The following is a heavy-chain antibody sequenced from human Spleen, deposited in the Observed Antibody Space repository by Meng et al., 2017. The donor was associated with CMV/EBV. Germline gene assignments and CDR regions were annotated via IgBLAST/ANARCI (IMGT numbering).Heavy chain of an antibody. CDR1: GGFISSYY. CDR3: ARDWGYCSTTSCYPRFYFAY. D-gene: IGHD2-2*01. Sequence: GSLRLSCTVSGGFISSYYWSWIRQPPGKGLEWIGYIFYTGSTNYSPSLKSRVTISADTSKSQFSLKLTSVTAADTAVYYCARDWGYCSTTSCYPRFYFAYWGQGALVTVSS. V-gene: IGHV4-59*01. J-gene: IGHJ4*02. CDR2: IFYTGST.